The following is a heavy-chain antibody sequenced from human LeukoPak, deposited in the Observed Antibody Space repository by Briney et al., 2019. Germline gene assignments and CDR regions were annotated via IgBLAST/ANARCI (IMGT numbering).Heavy chain of an antibody. Sequence: ASVKVSCKASGYTFTGYYMHWVRQAPGQGLEWMGWINPNSGGTNYAQKFQGRVTMTRDTSISTAYMELSRLRSDDTAVYYCARDLDRVGAPGYWGQGTLVTVSS. CDR3: ARDLDRVGAPGY. CDR2: INPNSGGT. D-gene: IGHD1-26*01. J-gene: IGHJ4*02. CDR1: GYTFTGYY. V-gene: IGHV1-2*02.